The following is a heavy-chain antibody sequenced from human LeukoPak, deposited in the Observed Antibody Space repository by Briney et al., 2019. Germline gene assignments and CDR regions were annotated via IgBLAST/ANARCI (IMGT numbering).Heavy chain of an antibody. D-gene: IGHD6-13*01. CDR1: GYTFTSYD. CDR3: ARDARIAAAYQPVGEDYMDV. Sequence: ASVKVSCKASGYTFTSYDINWVRQATGQGLEWMGWMNPNSGNTGYAQKFQGRFTMTRNTSISTAYMELSSLRSEDTAVYYCARDARIAAAYQPVGEDYMDVWGKGTTVTVSS. J-gene: IGHJ6*03. V-gene: IGHV1-8*01. CDR2: MNPNSGNT.